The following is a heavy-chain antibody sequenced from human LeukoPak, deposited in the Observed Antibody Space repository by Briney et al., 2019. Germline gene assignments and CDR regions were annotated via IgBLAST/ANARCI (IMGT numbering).Heavy chain of an antibody. CDR1: GFTFSSYE. D-gene: IGHD3-10*01. V-gene: IGHV3-48*03. CDR2: ISSSGSTM. J-gene: IGHJ5*02. CDR3: ARARKSGGITMIRGVKDRGWFDP. Sequence: GGSLRLSCAASGFTFSSYEMNWVRQAPGKGLEWVSYISSSGSTMYSADSVKGRFTISRDNAKNTLYLQMNSLRAEDTAVYYCARARKSGGITMIRGVKDRGWFDPWGQGTLVTVSS.